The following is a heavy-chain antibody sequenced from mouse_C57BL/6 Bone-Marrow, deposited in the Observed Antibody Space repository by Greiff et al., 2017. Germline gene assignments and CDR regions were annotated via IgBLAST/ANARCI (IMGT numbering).Heavy chain of an antibody. CDR1: GYTFTSYW. D-gene: IGHD4-1*01. Sequence: QVQLQQPGAELVRPGSSVKLSCTASGYTFTSYWMHWVKQRPIQGLDWLCNIAPPDSETHYNQKFTDKATFTVDKSSSTAYMQLSSLTSEDSAVYYCAIEDWNLGRFAYGGQGTLVTVSA. CDR2: IAPPDSET. J-gene: IGHJ3*01. V-gene: IGHV1-52*01. CDR3: AIEDWNLGRFAY.